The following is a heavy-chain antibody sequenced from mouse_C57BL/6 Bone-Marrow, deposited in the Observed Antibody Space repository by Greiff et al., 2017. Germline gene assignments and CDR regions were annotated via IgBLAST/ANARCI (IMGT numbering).Heavy chain of an antibody. CDR1: GYAFSSYW. CDR3: ARRAYYYGSSPFAY. J-gene: IGHJ3*01. Sequence: VQLQESGAELVKPGASVKISCKASGYAFSSYWMNWVKQRPGKGLEWIGQIYPGDGDTNYNGKFKGKATLTADQSSSTAYMQLSSLTSEDSAVYFCARRAYYYGSSPFAYWGQGTLVTVSA. V-gene: IGHV1-80*01. CDR2: IYPGDGDT. D-gene: IGHD1-1*01.